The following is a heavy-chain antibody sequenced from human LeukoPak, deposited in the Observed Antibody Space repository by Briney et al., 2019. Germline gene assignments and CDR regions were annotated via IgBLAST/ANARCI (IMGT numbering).Heavy chain of an antibody. J-gene: IGHJ6*02. V-gene: IGHV3-23*01. CDR2: ISGSGGST. D-gene: IGHD6-19*01. Sequence: GGSLRLSCAASGFTFSSYAMSWVRQAPGKGLEWVSAISGSGGSTYYADSVKGRFTISRDNSKNTLYLQMNSLRAEDTAVYYCAPPSIAVAGRTDYYYYGMDVWGQGTTVTVSS. CDR1: GFTFSSYA. CDR3: APPSIAVAGRTDYYYYGMDV.